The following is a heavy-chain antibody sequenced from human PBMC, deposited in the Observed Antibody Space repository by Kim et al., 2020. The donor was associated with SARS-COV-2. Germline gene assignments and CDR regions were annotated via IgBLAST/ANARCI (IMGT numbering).Heavy chain of an antibody. CDR3: AKRYSSSWYTDSFDI. D-gene: IGHD6-13*01. V-gene: IGHV3-23*01. Sequence: AESVKGWVTISRDNSRNTLYLEMNSLRAEDSVVYYCAKRYSSSWYTDSFDIWGQGTMVIVSS. J-gene: IGHJ3*02.